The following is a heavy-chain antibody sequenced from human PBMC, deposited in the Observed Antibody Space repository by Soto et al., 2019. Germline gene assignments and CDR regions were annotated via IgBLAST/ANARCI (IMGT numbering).Heavy chain of an antibody. CDR3: ARVKGDGYHYYYMDV. CDR1: GYTFTSYD. Sequence: QVQLVQSGAEVKKPGASVKVSCKASGYTFTSYDINWVRQATGQGLEWMGWMNPNSGDTGYAEKFQGRVTMIRNTSISTAYMELSSLRSEDTAVYYCARVKGDGYHYYYMDVWGKGTTVTVSS. CDR2: MNPNSGDT. D-gene: IGHD2-21*01. V-gene: IGHV1-8*01. J-gene: IGHJ6*03.